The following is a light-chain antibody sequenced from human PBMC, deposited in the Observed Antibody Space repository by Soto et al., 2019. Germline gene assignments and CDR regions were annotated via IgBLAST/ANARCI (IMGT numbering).Light chain of an antibody. CDR2: KDS. CDR3: QSTDSSGFYV. V-gene: IGLV3-25*02. J-gene: IGLJ1*01. Sequence: SYELTQPPSVSVSPGQTARITCSGAAFPRQYAFWYQQKPGQAPVVMIYKDSERPSGIPERFSGSSSGTTVTLTISGVQAEDEADYYCQSTDSSGFYVFRGGTKVTVL. CDR1: AFPRQY.